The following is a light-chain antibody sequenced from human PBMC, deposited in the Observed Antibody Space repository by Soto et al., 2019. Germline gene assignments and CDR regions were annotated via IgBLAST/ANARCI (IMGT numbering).Light chain of an antibody. CDR2: EGS. Sequence: QSALTQPASVSESPGQSITISCTGTSSDIGSYKFVSWYQQHPDKAPKLLIFEGSKRPSGVSNRFSGSKSGNTASLTISGHQAEDEADYFCCSYAGGSNVFGTGTKVTVL. J-gene: IGLJ1*01. CDR1: SSDIGSYKF. V-gene: IGLV2-23*03. CDR3: CSYAGGSNV.